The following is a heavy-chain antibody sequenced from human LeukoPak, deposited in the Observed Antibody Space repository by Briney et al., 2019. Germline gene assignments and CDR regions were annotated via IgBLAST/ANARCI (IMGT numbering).Heavy chain of an antibody. Sequence: GGSLRLSCAASGFTFSSYAISWVRQAPGKGLEWVSAISGSGGSTYYADSVKGRFTISRDNSKNTLYLQMNSLRAEDTAVYYCAKGLRGYSYGPYNWFDPWGQGTLVTVSS. J-gene: IGHJ5*02. V-gene: IGHV3-23*01. CDR1: GFTFSSYA. D-gene: IGHD5-18*01. CDR3: AKGLRGYSYGPYNWFDP. CDR2: ISGSGGST.